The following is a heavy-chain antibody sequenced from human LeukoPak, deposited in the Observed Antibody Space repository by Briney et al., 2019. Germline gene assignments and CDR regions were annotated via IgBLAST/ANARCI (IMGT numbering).Heavy chain of an antibody. CDR2: IYYSGST. J-gene: IGHJ6*03. CDR1: GGSISSYY. V-gene: IGHV4-59*12. CDR3: TRSGGNMVRGAPRNYHYMDV. D-gene: IGHD3-10*01. Sequence: SETLSLTCTVSGGSISSYYWSWIRQPPGKGLEWIGYIYYSGSTNYNPSLKSRVTISVDTSKNQFSLKLSSVTAADTAVYYCTRSGGNMVRGAPRNYHYMDVWGKGTTVTVSS.